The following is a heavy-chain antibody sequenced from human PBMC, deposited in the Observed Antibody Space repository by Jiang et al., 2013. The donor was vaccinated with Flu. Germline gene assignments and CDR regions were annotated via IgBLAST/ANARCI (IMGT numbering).Heavy chain of an antibody. J-gene: IGHJ6*03. V-gene: IGHV1-8*01. CDR2: MNPNSGNT. D-gene: IGHD1-7*01. Sequence: GAEVKKPGASVKVSCKASGYTFTSYDINWVRQATGQGLEWMGWMNPNSGNTGYAQKFQGRVTMTRNTSISTAYMELSSLRSEDTAVYYCARGAEYNWNYVVYYYYYMDVWGKGTTVTVSS. CDR1: GYTFTSYD. CDR3: ARGAEYNWNYVVYYYYYMDV.